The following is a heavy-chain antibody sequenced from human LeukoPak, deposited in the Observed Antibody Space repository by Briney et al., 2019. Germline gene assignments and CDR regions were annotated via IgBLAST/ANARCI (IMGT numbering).Heavy chain of an antibody. D-gene: IGHD4-23*01. V-gene: IGHV3-30-3*01. CDR1: GFTFSSYA. Sequence: PGGSLRLSCAASGFTFSSYAMHWVRQAPGKGLEWVAVISYDGSNKYYADSVKGRFTISRDNSRNTLYLRMNSLRAEDTAVYYCASETTVVTPGYWGQGTLVTVSS. CDR3: ASETTVVTPGY. J-gene: IGHJ4*02. CDR2: ISYDGSNK.